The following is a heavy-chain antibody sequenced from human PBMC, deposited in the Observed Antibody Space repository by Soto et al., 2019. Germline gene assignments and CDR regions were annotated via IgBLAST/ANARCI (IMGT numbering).Heavy chain of an antibody. CDR2: ISAYNGNT. D-gene: IGHD3-10*01. Sequence: QVQLVQSGAEVKKPGASVKVSCKASGYTFTSYAISWVRQAPGQGLEWMGWISAYNGNTNYAQKLQGRVTMTTDTSTTPASMELRSLRPDDTAVYYCASSGPPAGSWRLGALVTVSS. CDR3: ASSGPPAGS. V-gene: IGHV1-18*01. J-gene: IGHJ5*02. CDR1: GYTFTSYA.